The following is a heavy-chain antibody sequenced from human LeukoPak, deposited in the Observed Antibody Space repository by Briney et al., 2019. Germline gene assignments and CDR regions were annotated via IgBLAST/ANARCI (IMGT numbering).Heavy chain of an antibody. CDR3: ASALLTNWFDP. D-gene: IGHD2-21*01. CDR1: GFTFSSYG. V-gene: IGHV3-33*08. Sequence: GSLRLSCAASGFTFSSYGMHWVRQAPGKGLEWVAVIWYDGSNKYYADSVKGRFTISRDNSKNTLYLQMNSLRAEDTAVYYCASALLTNWFDPWGQGTLVTVSS. CDR2: IWYDGSNK. J-gene: IGHJ5*02.